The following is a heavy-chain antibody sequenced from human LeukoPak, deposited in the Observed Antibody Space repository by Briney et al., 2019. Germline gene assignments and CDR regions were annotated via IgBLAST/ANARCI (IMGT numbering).Heavy chain of an antibody. Sequence: PSETLSLTCAVYGGSFSGYYWSWIRQPPGKGLEWIGEINHSGSTNYNPSLKSRVTISVDTSKNQFSLNLSSVTATDTAVYFCARHYTLVTAPGACYMDVWGKGTTVTVSS. J-gene: IGHJ6*03. CDR2: INHSGST. CDR1: GGSFSGYY. CDR3: ARHYTLVTAPGACYMDV. D-gene: IGHD6-13*01. V-gene: IGHV4-34*01.